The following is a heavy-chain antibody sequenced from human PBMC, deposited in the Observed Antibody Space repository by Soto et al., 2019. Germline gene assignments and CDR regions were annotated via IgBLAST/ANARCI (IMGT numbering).Heavy chain of an antibody. V-gene: IGHV4-39*01. J-gene: IGHJ4*02. CDR3: ARLRASVEQLVLN. Sequence: SETLSLTCTVSGGSISSSSYYWGWIRQPPGKGLEWIGSIYYSGSTYYNPSLKSRVTISVDTSKNQFSLKLSSVTAADTVVYYCARLRASVEQLVLNWGQGTLVTVSS. CDR1: GGSISSSSYY. D-gene: IGHD6-6*01. CDR2: IYYSGST.